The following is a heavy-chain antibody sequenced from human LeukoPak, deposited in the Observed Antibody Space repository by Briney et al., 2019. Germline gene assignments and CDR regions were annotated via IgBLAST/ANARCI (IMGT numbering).Heavy chain of an antibody. CDR3: ATGTGVFDY. Sequence: SETLSLTCAVYGGSFSGYYWSWIRQPPGKGLEWIGEINHSGSTNYNPSLKSRVTISVDTSKNQFSLQLDSVTPDDTAVYYCATGTGVFDYWGQGTLVTVSS. D-gene: IGHD3-10*01. CDR2: INHSGST. CDR1: GGSFSGYY. V-gene: IGHV4-34*01. J-gene: IGHJ4*02.